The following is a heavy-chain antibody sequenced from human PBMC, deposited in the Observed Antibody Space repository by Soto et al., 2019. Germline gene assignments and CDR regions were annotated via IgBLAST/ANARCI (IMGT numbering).Heavy chain of an antibody. Sequence: SQTLSLTCAISGDSVSSNSAAWNWIRQSPSRGLEWLGRTYYRSKWYNDYAVSVKSRITINPDTSKNQFSLQLNSVTPEDTAVYYCARGQLWSKGYYYYGMDVWGQGTTVTVSS. CDR1: GDSVSSNSAA. J-gene: IGHJ6*02. D-gene: IGHD5-18*01. CDR3: ARGQLWSKGYYYYGMDV. V-gene: IGHV6-1*01. CDR2: TYYRSKWYN.